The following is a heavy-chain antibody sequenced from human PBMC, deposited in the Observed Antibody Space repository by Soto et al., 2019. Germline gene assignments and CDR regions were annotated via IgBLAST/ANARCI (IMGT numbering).Heavy chain of an antibody. J-gene: IGHJ3*02. V-gene: IGHV4-31*03. CDR1: GDSIGSGAYY. Sequence: SGTLALTCTVCGDSIGSGAYYWSWIRQHPGKGLEWIGYIYYSGSTYYNPSLKSRVTISVDTSKNQFSLKLSSVTAADTAVYYCARTGSYRSRAFDIWGQGTMVTVSS. CDR3: ARTGSYRSRAFDI. D-gene: IGHD1-26*01. CDR2: IYYSGST.